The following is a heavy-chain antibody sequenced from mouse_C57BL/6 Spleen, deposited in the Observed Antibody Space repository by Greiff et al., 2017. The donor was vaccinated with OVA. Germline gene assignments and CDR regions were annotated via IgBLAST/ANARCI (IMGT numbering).Heavy chain of an antibody. V-gene: IGHV3-1*01. D-gene: IGHD1-1*01. Sequence: EVQLQQSGPGMVKPSQSLSLTCTVTGYSITSGYDWHWIRHFPGNKLEWMGYISYSGSTNYNPSLKSRISITHDTSKNHFFLKLNSVTTEDTATYYCARGDYYGSRTGAMDYWGQGTSVTVSS. CDR2: ISYSGST. CDR1: GYSITSGYD. CDR3: ARGDYYGSRTGAMDY. J-gene: IGHJ4*01.